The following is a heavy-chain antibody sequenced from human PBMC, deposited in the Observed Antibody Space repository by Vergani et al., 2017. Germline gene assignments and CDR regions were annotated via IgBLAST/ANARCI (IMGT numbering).Heavy chain of an antibody. CDR2: ISYDGSNK. CDR1: GFTFSSYA. D-gene: IGHD6-13*01. CDR3: ARVPGYSSSWYFDY. Sequence: QVQLVESGGGVVQPGRSLRLSCAASGFTFSSYAMHWVRQAPGKGLEWVAVISYDGSNKYYADSVKGRFTISRDNSKNTLYLQMNSLRAEDTAVYYCARVPGYSSSWYFDYWGQGTVVTVSS. V-gene: IGHV3-30*01. J-gene: IGHJ4*02.